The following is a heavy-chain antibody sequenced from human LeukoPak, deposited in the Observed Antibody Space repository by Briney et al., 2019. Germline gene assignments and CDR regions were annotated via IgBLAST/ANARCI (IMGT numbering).Heavy chain of an antibody. Sequence: SETLSLTCTVSTGSITNYYWNWIRQPPGKGLEWIGFVYYSGSTNNNPSLKSRVTISVDTSKSQFSLKLKFVTAADTAVYYCAGTHDSSGFYYGAFDLWGQGTTVSVSS. D-gene: IGHD6-19*01. CDR3: AGTHDSSGFYYGAFDL. CDR1: TGSITNYY. V-gene: IGHV4-59*08. CDR2: VYYSGST. J-gene: IGHJ3*01.